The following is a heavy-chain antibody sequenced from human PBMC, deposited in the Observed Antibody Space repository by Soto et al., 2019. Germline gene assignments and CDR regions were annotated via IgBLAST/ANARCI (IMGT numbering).Heavy chain of an antibody. CDR2: INPKSGDT. J-gene: IGHJ6*02. V-gene: IGHV1-2*02. Sequence: RASVKVSCKASEYTFIGFHLHWVRQAPGQGLEWMGWINPKSGDTKYAQKFQGRVTLTRDTSISTGYMELSRLESNDTAVYYCAKGPWTVGHCTGGSCYDGMDVWGQGTTVTVYS. CDR3: AKGPWTVGHCTGGSCYDGMDV. CDR1: EYTFIGFH. D-gene: IGHD2-15*01.